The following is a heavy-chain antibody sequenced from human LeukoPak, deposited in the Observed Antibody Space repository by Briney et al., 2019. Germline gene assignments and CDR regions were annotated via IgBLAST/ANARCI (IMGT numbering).Heavy chain of an antibody. Sequence: GESLKISCKGSGYSFTNFWIGWVRQMPGRGLEWMGIINPGDSDTRYSPSFQGQVTFSADKSISTAYLQWNSLKASDTAMYYCARHKADLVATYYFDFWGQGTLVTVSS. D-gene: IGHD5-12*01. CDR2: INPGDSDT. CDR3: ARHKADLVATYYFDF. J-gene: IGHJ4*02. CDR1: GYSFTNFW. V-gene: IGHV5-51*01.